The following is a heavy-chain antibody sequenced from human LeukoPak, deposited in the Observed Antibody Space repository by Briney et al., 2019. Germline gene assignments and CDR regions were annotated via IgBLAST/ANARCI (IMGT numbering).Heavy chain of an antibody. J-gene: IGHJ3*02. D-gene: IGHD4-17*01. V-gene: IGHV3-23*01. CDR3: AKDPNGDYIGAFDI. CDR1: QFKFNNYG. Sequence: TGGSLRLSCTTSQFKFNNYGMTWVRQAPGRGLEWVSSIIGSGGRTQYADSVQGRFTISRDNSKNTLHLQMNSLRADDTAIYYCAKDPNGDYIGAFDIWGQGTMVTVSS. CDR2: IIGSGGRT.